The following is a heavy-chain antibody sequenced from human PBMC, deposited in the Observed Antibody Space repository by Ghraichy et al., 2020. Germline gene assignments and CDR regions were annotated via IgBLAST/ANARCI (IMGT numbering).Heavy chain of an antibody. CDR2: IANAGSAK. D-gene: IGHD1-26*01. CDR3: AKECYSVGYGAYYEY. Sequence: GGSLRLSCAASGFTFSSYGMHWVRQAPGKGLEWVAVIANAGSAKYYADSVQGRFTISRDNSKNTLYLQMNSLRVDDTAVYYCAKECYSVGYGAYYEYWGQGGMVTVPS. V-gene: IGHV3-30*18. J-gene: IGHJ4*02. CDR1: GFTFSSYG.